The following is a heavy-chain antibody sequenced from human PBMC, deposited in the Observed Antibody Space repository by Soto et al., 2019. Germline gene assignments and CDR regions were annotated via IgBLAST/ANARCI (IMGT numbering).Heavy chain of an antibody. V-gene: IGHV4-61*08. J-gene: IGHJ5*02. D-gene: IGHD5-12*01. CDR1: GGSVSSGDHY. CDR3: AGNSGYDLVRFDP. CDR2: IYHSGSA. Sequence: SETLSLTCTVSGGSVSSGDHYWSWIRQPPGKGLEWIAYIYHSGSASYNSSLKSRVTISVDTSKNQFSLRLSSVTAADAAVYYCAGNSGYDLVRFDPWGQGTLVTVSS.